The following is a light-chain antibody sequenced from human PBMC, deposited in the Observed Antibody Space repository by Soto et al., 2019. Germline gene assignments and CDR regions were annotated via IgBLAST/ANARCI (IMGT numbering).Light chain of an antibody. Sequence: EIVLTQSPGTLSLSPGETVTLSCRASQSVSSNYLAWYQQKPGQAPRLLIYSASSRATGIPDRFSGSGSGTDFTLTISRLEPEAFAVYYCQQYGGSPRVTFGGGTKVEIK. V-gene: IGKV3-20*01. J-gene: IGKJ4*01. CDR2: SAS. CDR3: QQYGGSPRVT. CDR1: QSVSSNY.